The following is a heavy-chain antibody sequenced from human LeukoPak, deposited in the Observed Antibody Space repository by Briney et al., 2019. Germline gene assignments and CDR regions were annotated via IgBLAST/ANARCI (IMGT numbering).Heavy chain of an antibody. D-gene: IGHD5-18*01. Sequence: GGSLRLSCAASGFTFSSYSMNWVRQAPGKGLEWVSSISSSSSYIYYADSVKGRFTISRDNAKNSLYLQMNSLRAEDTAVYYCARDGIQLWPYYFDYWGQGTLVTVSS. V-gene: IGHV3-21*01. J-gene: IGHJ4*02. CDR1: GFTFSSYS. CDR3: ARDGIQLWPYYFDY. CDR2: ISSSSSYI.